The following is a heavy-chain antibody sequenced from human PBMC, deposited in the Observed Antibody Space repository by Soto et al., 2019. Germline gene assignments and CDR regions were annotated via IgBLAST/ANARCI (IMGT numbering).Heavy chain of an antibody. CDR2: ISSSSSTI. D-gene: IGHD4-4*01. Sequence: GGSLRLSCAASGFTFSSDSMNWVRQAPGKGLEWVSYISSSSSTIYYADSVKGRFTISRDNAKNSLYLQMNSLRDEDTAVYYCAREAHYINWFDLWGQGTLVTVSS. CDR1: GFTFSSDS. J-gene: IGHJ5*02. V-gene: IGHV3-48*02. CDR3: AREAHYINWFDL.